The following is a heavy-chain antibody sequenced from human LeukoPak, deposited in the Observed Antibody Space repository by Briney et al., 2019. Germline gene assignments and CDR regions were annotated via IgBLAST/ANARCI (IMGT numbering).Heavy chain of an antibody. J-gene: IGHJ5*02. Sequence: GGSLRLSCAASGFTFSNYWMIWVRQAPGKGLEWVGNIKQDGSEKRYADSVRGRFSISRDNAQTSLYLQMNSLRAEDTGMYYCARASDPWLQLTWGQGTLVTVSS. CDR1: GFTFSNYW. CDR2: IKQDGSEK. CDR3: ARASDPWLQLT. V-gene: IGHV3-7*05. D-gene: IGHD5-24*01.